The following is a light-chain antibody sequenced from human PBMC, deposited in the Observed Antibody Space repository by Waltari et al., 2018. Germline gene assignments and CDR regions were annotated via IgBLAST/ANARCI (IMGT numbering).Light chain of an antibody. CDR3: CSYTTSTTYV. J-gene: IGLJ2*01. Sequence: QSALTRPPSVSGSPGQSVTISCSGTSSDVGHYNRVSWYQQPPGTAPKLMIYEVNKRPSGVPYRFSGSKSGNTASLTISGLQAEDEADYYCCSYTTSTTYVFGGGTKLTVL. CDR2: EVN. CDR1: SSDVGHYNR. V-gene: IGLV2-18*02.